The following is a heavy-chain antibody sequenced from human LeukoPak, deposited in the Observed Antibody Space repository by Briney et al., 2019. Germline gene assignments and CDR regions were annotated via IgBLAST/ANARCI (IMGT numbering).Heavy chain of an antibody. Sequence: ASVKVSCKASGYTFTGYYMHWVRQAPGQGLERMGIINPSGGSTSYAQKFQGRVTMTRDTSTSTVYMELYSLRSEDTAVYYCARAQSGSGSYAYWGQGTLVTVSS. J-gene: IGHJ4*02. CDR3: ARAQSGSGSYAY. V-gene: IGHV1-46*01. CDR2: INPSGGST. CDR1: GYTFTGYY. D-gene: IGHD1-26*01.